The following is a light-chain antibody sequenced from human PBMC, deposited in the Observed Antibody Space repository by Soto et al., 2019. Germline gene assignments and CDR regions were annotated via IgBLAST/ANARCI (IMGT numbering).Light chain of an antibody. CDR1: QTISSW. CDR3: QHYNSYSEA. CDR2: KAS. Sequence: DIHMTQSPSTLSGSVGDRVTITCRASQTISSWLAWYQQKPGKAPKLLIYKASTLKSGVPSRFSGSGSGTEFTLTISSLQPDDFATYYCQHYNSYSEAFGQGTKVGIK. J-gene: IGKJ1*01. V-gene: IGKV1-5*03.